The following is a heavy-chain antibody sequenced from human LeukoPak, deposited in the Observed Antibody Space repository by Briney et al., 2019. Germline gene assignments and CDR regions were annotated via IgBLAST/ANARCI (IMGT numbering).Heavy chain of an antibody. Sequence: GASVKVSCKASGHTFTSYGISWVRQAPGQGLEWMGWISAYNGNTNYAQKLQGRVTMTTDTSTSTAYMELRSLRSDDTAVYYCARDRPYYDFWSGPTDYYYYYMDVWGKGTTVTVSS. D-gene: IGHD3-3*01. J-gene: IGHJ6*03. CDR2: ISAYNGNT. CDR3: ARDRPYYDFWSGPTDYYYYYMDV. V-gene: IGHV1-18*01. CDR1: GHTFTSYG.